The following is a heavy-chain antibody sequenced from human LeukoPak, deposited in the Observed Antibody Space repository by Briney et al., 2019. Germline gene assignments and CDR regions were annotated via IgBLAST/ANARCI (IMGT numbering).Heavy chain of an antibody. V-gene: IGHV1-2*02. CDR2: INPNSGGT. CDR3: ARVSPLWRRIAAAGSPFFDY. CDR1: VYTFTGYY. Sequence: ASVKVSCKASVYTFTGYYMHWVRQAPGQGLEWMGWINPNSGGTNYAQKFQGRVTMTRDTSISTAYMGLSRLRSDDTAVYYCARVSPLWRRIAAAGSPFFDYWGQGTLVTVSS. D-gene: IGHD6-13*01. J-gene: IGHJ4*02.